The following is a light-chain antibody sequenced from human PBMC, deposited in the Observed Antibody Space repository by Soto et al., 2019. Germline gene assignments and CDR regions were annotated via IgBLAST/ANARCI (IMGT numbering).Light chain of an antibody. CDR1: QRIRSY. Sequence: DIQLTQSPSSLSASVGDRVTITCRASQRIRSYLNWYQQKPGKAPKLLIYAASSLQSGVPSRFSGSGSGTDFTLTISSLQPGDVATYYCQQSYSTLTFGGGTKVEIK. V-gene: IGKV1-39*01. CDR2: AAS. J-gene: IGKJ4*01. CDR3: QQSYSTLT.